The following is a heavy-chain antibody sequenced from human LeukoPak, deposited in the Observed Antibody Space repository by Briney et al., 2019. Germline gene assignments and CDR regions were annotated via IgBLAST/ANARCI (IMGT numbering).Heavy chain of an antibody. CDR3: VRQASSD. V-gene: IGHV4-39*01. CDR1: GASINTSSFY. J-gene: IGHJ4*02. CDR2: VYYSGST. Sequence: PSETLSLTCTVSGASINTSSFYWGWIRQPPGKGLEWIGSVYYSGSTYYSPSLRSRLTIAADTSKNQFSLKLRSLTAADTAVYYCVRQASSDWGQGTLVTVSS.